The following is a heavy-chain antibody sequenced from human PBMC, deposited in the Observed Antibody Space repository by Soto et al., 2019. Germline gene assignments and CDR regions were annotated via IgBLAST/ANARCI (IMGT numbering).Heavy chain of an antibody. Sequence: QVQLQESGPGLVKPSQTLSLTCTVSGGSISSGGYYWSWIRQHPGKGLEWIGYIYYSGSTYYNPSLKRRVTISVDTSKNQFALKLSSVTAADTAVYYCARDSTPSYYYGMDVWGQGTTVTVSS. CDR3: ARDSTPSYYYGMDV. J-gene: IGHJ6*02. CDR2: IYYSGST. V-gene: IGHV4-31*03. CDR1: GGSISSGGYY. D-gene: IGHD2-15*01.